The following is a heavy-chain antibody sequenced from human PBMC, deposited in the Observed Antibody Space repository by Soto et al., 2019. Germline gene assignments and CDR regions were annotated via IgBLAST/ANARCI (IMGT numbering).Heavy chain of an antibody. CDR1: GFIFSNCG. Sequence: QVQLVESGGGVVQPGRSLRLSCAASGFIFSNCGMHWVRQAPGKSLGWVAVASYDLRKKYYADSVKGRFTISRDNSKNTLYLQMNSLRSEDTAVYYCAKESDYGDYRTADYWGQGTLVTVSS. J-gene: IGHJ4*02. D-gene: IGHD4-17*01. CDR2: ASYDLRKK. CDR3: AKESDYGDYRTADY. V-gene: IGHV3-30*18.